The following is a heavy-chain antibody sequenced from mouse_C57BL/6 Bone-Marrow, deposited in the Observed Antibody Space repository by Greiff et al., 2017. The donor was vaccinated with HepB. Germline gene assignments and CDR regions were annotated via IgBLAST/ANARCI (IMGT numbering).Heavy chain of an antibody. V-gene: IGHV14-3*01. CDR1: GFNIKNTY. D-gene: IGHD2-4*01. J-gene: IGHJ4*01. Sequence: EVQLQQSVAELVRPGASVKSSCTASGFNIKNTYMHWVKQRPEQGLEWIGRIDPANGNTNYAPKFQGKATITADTSSNTAYLQLSSLTSEDTAIYYCARIYYDYGIDYAMDYWGQGTSVTVSS. CDR2: IDPANGNT. CDR3: ARIYYDYGIDYAMDY.